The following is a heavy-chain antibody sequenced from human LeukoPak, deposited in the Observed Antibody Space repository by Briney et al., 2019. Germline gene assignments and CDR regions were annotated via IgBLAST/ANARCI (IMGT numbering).Heavy chain of an antibody. D-gene: IGHD3-22*01. V-gene: IGHV1-69*13. CDR1: GGTFSSYA. CDR3: ARGVVTTRKYYDSSGYYSFDY. CDR2: IIPIFGTA. J-gene: IGHJ4*02. Sequence: ASVNVSCKASGGTFSSYAIIWVRQAPGQGLEWMGVIIPIFGTANYAQKFQGRVTITADESTSTAYMELSSLRSEDTAVYYCARGVVTTRKYYDSSGYYSFDYWGQGTLVTVSS.